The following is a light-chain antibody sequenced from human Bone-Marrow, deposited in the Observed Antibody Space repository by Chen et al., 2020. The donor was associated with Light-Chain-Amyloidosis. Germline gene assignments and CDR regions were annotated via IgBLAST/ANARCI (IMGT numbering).Light chain of an antibody. CDR3: QQYYSTPYT. V-gene: IGKV4-1*01. CDR2: WVS. J-gene: IGKJ2*01. CDR1: ESLLYRSNNKKY. Sequence: DIVMTQSPDSLAVSLGERATINCKSSESLLYRSNNKKYLGWYQQKPGQSPKLLMYWVSTRESGVPDRFSGSGSGTDFTLTISSLQAEDVAVYYCQQYYSTPYTFGQGTKLEIQ.